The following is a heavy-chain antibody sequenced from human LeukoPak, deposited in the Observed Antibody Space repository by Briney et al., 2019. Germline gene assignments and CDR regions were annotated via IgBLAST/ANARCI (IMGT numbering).Heavy chain of an antibody. CDR2: ISGSGGST. Sequence: PGGSLRLSCAASGFTFSSYAMSWVRQAPGKGLEWVSAISGSGGSTYYADSVKGRLTISRDNSKNTLYLQMNSLRAEDTAVYYCAKEMQDSGYGWVNWFDPWGQGTLVTVSS. V-gene: IGHV3-23*01. J-gene: IGHJ5*02. D-gene: IGHD5-12*01. CDR1: GFTFSSYA. CDR3: AKEMQDSGYGWVNWFDP.